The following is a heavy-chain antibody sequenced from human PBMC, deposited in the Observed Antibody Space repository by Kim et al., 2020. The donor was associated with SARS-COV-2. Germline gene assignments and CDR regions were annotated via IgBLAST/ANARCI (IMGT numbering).Heavy chain of an antibody. D-gene: IGHD3-9*01. CDR3: AKDQRDYDVLTASLYF. CDR2: ISGGGGST. J-gene: IGHJ2*01. Sequence: GGSLRLSCATSGFRFTDHAMSWVRQAQGRGLEWVATISGGGGSTFYADSVEGRFTISRDESENTLLLQMNSLRVEDTAVYYCAKDQRDYDVLTASLYF. CDR1: GFRFTDHA. V-gene: IGHV3-23*01.